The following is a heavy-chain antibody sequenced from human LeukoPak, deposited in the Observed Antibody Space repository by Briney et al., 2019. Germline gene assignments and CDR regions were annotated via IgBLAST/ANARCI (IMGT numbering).Heavy chain of an antibody. Sequence: SVKVSCKASGGTFSSYTISWVRQAPGQGLEWMGRIIPILGIANYAQKFQGRVTITADKSTSTAYMELSSLRSEDAAVYYCARGNPLSIVGYDRHFDYWGQGTLVTVSS. J-gene: IGHJ4*02. CDR1: GGTFSSYT. CDR3: ARGNPLSIVGYDRHFDY. V-gene: IGHV1-69*02. CDR2: IIPILGIA. D-gene: IGHD1-26*01.